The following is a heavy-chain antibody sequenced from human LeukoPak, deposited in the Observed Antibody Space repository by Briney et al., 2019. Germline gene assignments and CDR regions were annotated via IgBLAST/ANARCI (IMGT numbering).Heavy chain of an antibody. CDR1: GFPFSSYN. D-gene: IGHD1-26*01. J-gene: IGHJ4*02. CDR3: ARYSGTYRDY. Sequence: GGSLRLSCAASGFPFSSYNMNWVRQAPGKGLEWVSSITSSSTYIFYADSVTGRFTISRDNAKNSLYLQVNSLRAEDTAVYYCARYSGTYRDYWGQGTLVTVSS. CDR2: ITSSSTYI. V-gene: IGHV3-21*01.